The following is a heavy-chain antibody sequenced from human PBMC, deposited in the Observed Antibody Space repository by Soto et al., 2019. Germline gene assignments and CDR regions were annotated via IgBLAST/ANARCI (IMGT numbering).Heavy chain of an antibody. CDR1: GYTFTSYD. J-gene: IGHJ6*02. V-gene: IGHV1-8*01. CDR2: MNPNSGNT. D-gene: IGHD4-4*01. Sequence: QVQLVQSGAEVKKPGASVKVSCKASGYTFTSYDINWVRQATGQGLEWMGWMNPNSGNTGYAQKFQGRVTMTRNTSISTAYMELSSLRSEDTAVYYCARYYRNYDSYYYYGMDVWGQGTTVTVSS. CDR3: ARYYRNYDSYYYYGMDV.